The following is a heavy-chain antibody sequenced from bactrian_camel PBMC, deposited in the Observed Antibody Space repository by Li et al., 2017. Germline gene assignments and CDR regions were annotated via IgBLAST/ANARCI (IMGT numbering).Heavy chain of an antibody. Sequence: VQLVESGGGLVQPGGSLRLSCAASGFTFSGYDMIWVRQASGEGLEWVSGISSDGHPAYADSVTGRFTISKDKAKNTVYLQMNSLKPEDTAMYYCAAGEHFAVEAVGALFPEDFTWWGQGTQVTVS. CDR2: ISSDGHP. J-gene: IGHJ4*01. D-gene: IGHD5*01. CDR1: GFTFSGYD. V-gene: IGHV3S10*01. CDR3: AAGEHFAVEAVGALFPEDFTW.